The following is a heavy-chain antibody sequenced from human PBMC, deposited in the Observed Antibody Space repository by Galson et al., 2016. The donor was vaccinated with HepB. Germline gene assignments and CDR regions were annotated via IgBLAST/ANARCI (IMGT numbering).Heavy chain of an antibody. D-gene: IGHD4-23*01. CDR1: GVTVGNNL. J-gene: IGHJ4*02. V-gene: IGHV3-66*01. CDR3: ARNVPVVTPWDY. Sequence: SLRLSCAASGVTVGNNLMSWVRQAPGKGLEWVSLIYSGGDPVYAESVKGRFSISRDSSKNTVYLQMNGLRAEDTAVYYCARNVPVVTPWDYWGQGTLVSVSS. CDR2: IYSGGDP.